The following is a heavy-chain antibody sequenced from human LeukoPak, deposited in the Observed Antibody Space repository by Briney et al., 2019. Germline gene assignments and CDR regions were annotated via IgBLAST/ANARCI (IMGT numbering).Heavy chain of an antibody. CDR1: GGSVISTSYY. D-gene: IGHD3-10*01. J-gene: IGHJ4*02. CDR2: IYNSGST. V-gene: IGHV4-39*01. Sequence: SETLSLTCTVSGGSVISTSYYWGWIRQPPGKGLEWIGSIYNSGSTYYNPSLESRVTISVDASKNQFSLKLSSVTAADTAVYYCAKTISITYYFGSGTPHYFDYWGQGTLVTVSS. CDR3: AKTISITYYFGSGTPHYFDY.